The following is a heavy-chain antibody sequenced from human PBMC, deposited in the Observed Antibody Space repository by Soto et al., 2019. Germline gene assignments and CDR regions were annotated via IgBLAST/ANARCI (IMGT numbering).Heavy chain of an antibody. CDR1: GYTFTSYD. V-gene: IGHV1-8*01. CDR2: MNPNSGNT. J-gene: IGHJ6*03. Sequence: ASVKVSCKASGYTFTSYDINWVRQATGQGLEWMGWMNPNSGNTGYAQKFQGRVTMTRNTSISTAYMELSSLRSEDTAVYYCARGRSGEGKQWLVRPLYYYYMDVWGKGTTVTVSS. D-gene: IGHD6-19*01. CDR3: ARGRSGEGKQWLVRPLYYYYMDV.